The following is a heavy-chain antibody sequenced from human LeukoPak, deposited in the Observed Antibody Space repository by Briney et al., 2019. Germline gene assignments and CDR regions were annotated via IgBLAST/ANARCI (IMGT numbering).Heavy chain of an antibody. CDR2: IIPIFGTA. V-gene: IGHV1-69*13. CDR3: ATVGNWGPKGYYFDY. Sequence: SVNVSFKASGGTFSSYAISWVRQAPGQGLEWMGGIIPIFGTANYAQKFQGRVTITADESTSTAYMELSSLRSEDTAVYYCATVGNWGPKGYYFDYWGQGTLVTVSS. CDR1: GGTFSSYA. D-gene: IGHD7-27*01. J-gene: IGHJ4*02.